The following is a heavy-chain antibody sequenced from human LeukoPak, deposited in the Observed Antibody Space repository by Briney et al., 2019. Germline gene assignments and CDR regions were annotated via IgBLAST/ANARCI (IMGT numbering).Heavy chain of an antibody. V-gene: IGHV3-30*04. Sequence: GRSLRLSCAASGFTFSRYAMHWVRQAPGKGLEWVTIISYDGSNKYYADSVKGRFTISRDNSKNTLYMQMNSPRAEDTAVYYCARAARDGYNPPPYYYYYMDVWGKGTTVAVSS. CDR2: ISYDGSNK. D-gene: IGHD5-24*01. CDR1: GFTFSRYA. J-gene: IGHJ6*03. CDR3: ARAARDGYNPPPYYYYYMDV.